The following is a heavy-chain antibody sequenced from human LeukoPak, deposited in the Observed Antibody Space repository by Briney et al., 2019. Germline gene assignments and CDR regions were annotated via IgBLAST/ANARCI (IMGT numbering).Heavy chain of an antibody. CDR2: ISSSSSYT. J-gene: IGHJ6*02. CDR3: AGGTMSGRSAYYYGMDV. CDR1: GFTFSDYY. Sequence: GGSLRLSCAASGFTFSDYYMSWIRQAPGKGLEWVSYISSSSSYTNYADSVKGRFTISRDNAKNSLYLQMNSLRAEDTAVYYCAGGTMSGRSAYYYGMDVWGQGTTVTVSS. D-gene: IGHD3-3*01. V-gene: IGHV3-11*06.